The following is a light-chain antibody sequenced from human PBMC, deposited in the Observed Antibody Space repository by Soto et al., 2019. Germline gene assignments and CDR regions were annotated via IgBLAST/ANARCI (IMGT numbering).Light chain of an antibody. CDR2: AAS. J-gene: IGKJ2*01. Sequence: EIVLTQSPGTLSLSPGERATLSCRASRSLSSSYVVWYQQKPGQAPRLLIYAASRRATGIPDRFSGSGSATEYTLTVSRVEPEDFEVYYCQQQGTFGQGTKLEIK. CDR1: RSLSSSY. V-gene: IGKV3-20*01. CDR3: QQQGT.